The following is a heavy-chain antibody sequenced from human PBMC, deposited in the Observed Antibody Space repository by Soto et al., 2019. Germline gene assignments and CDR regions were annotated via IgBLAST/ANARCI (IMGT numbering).Heavy chain of an antibody. CDR2: IYYSGST. Sequence: QVQLQESGPGLVKPSQTLSLTCTVSGGSISSGGYYWSWIRQHPGKGLEWIGYIYYSGSTYYNPSLKRRVTISVDTSKNQFSLKVRSVTAADTGVYYCAGGTHGYGGNGLDYWGQGTLVTVSS. J-gene: IGHJ4*02. CDR1: GGSISSGGYY. D-gene: IGHD5-12*01. CDR3: AGGTHGYGGNGLDY. V-gene: IGHV4-31*03.